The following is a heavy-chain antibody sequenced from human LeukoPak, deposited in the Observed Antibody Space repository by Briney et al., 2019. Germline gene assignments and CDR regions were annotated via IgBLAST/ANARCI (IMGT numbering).Heavy chain of an antibody. V-gene: IGHV1-69*06. CDR3: ARAKSRELILYY. J-gene: IGHJ4*02. CDR2: IIPIFGTA. CDR1: GGTFSSYA. Sequence: SVKVSCKASGGTFSSYAISWVRQAPGRGLEWMGGIIPIFGTANYAQKFQGRVTITEDKATSTAYMELSRLRPEARAGSYCARAKSRELILYYWGQGTLVTVSS. D-gene: IGHD1-26*01.